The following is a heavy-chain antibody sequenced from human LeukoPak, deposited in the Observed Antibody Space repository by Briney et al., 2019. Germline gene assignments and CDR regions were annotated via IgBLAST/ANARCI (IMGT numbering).Heavy chain of an antibody. V-gene: IGHV1-8*02. Sequence: ASVKVSCKASGCTFTGYYMHWVRQAPGQGLEWMGWMNPNSGNTGYAQKFQGRVTMTRNTSISTAYMELSSLRSEDTAVYYCARLHLWPITFGGGLGDFDYWGQGTLVTVSS. D-gene: IGHD3-16*01. CDR3: ARLHLWPITFGGGLGDFDY. CDR1: GCTFTGYY. CDR2: MNPNSGNT. J-gene: IGHJ4*02.